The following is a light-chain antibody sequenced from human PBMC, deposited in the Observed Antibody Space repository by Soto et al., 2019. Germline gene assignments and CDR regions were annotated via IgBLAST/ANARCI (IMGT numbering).Light chain of an antibody. CDR1: SSDVGGYNY. V-gene: IGLV2-8*01. Sequence: LTQPPSSSGSPGQSVAISCTGTSSDVGGYNYVSWYQQHPGKAPKLMIYEVNKRPSGVPDRFSGSKSGNTASLTVSGLQAEDEADYYCSSYAGRSNVFGTGTKVTVL. CDR3: SSYAGRSNV. J-gene: IGLJ1*01. CDR2: EVN.